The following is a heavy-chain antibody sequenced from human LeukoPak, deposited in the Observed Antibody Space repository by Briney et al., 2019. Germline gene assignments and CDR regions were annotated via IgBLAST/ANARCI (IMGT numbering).Heavy chain of an antibody. D-gene: IGHD2/OR15-2a*01. CDR1: GGSFSGYY. Sequence: KPSETLSLTCAVYGGSFSGYYWSWIRQPPGKGLEWIGEINHSGSTNYNPSLKSRVTISVDTSKNQFSLKLSSVTAADTAAYYCARFSQYYDSPTHYLDYWGQGILVTVSS. CDR2: INHSGST. V-gene: IGHV4-34*01. CDR3: ARFSQYYDSPTHYLDY. J-gene: IGHJ4*02.